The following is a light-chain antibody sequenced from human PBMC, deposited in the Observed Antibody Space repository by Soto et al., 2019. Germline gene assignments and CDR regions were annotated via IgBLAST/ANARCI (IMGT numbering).Light chain of an antibody. J-gene: IGKJ4*01. CDR2: AAS. CDR1: ESVGNW. V-gene: IGKV1-12*01. Sequence: DIQMTQSPSSLSASVGDRITLTCRANESVGNWLAWYQQNPGKAPKLLIYAASTLQSGVPSRFSGSRSGTVFSLTISSLQPEDFATYYCLQDYYYPLSFGGGTKVDIK. CDR3: LQDYYYPLS.